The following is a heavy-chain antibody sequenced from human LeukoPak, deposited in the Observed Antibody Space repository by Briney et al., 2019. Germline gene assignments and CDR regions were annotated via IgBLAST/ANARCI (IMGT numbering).Heavy chain of an antibody. Sequence: GGSLRLSCAASGFTFSRYSMNWVRQAPGKGLEWVSYISNSSSYIYYADSVKGRFTISRDNAKNTLYLQLNSLRAEDTAVYYCARVFSSWTLFDYYYMDVWGKGTTVTVSS. CDR1: GFTFSRYS. D-gene: IGHD6-13*01. V-gene: IGHV3-21*01. J-gene: IGHJ6*03. CDR3: ARVFSSWTLFDYYYMDV. CDR2: ISNSSSYI.